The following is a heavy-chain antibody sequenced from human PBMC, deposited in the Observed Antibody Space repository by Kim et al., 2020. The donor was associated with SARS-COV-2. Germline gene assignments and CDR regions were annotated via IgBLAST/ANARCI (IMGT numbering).Heavy chain of an antibody. J-gene: IGHJ6*02. CDR2: INPTDGKT. CDR1: GYTFGIYH. CDR3: AREVWRSRNGLDV. V-gene: IGHV1-46*01. Sequence: ASVKVSCKTSGYTFGIYHIQWLRQAPGQGFEWMGIINPTDGKTTYAQRFLGRLTVTRDTATSTVYMELSSLKSEDTAIYYCAREVWRSRNGLDVWGQGTT.